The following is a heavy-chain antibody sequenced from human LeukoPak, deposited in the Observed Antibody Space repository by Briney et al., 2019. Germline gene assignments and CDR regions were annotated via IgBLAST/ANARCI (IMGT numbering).Heavy chain of an antibody. Sequence: PGGSLRLSCAASGFTFSSYSMNWVRQAPGKGLEWVSYISSSSSTIYYADSVKGRFTISRDNAKNSLYLQMNSLRAEDTAVYYRAREGTAMVGDDAFDIWGQGTMVTVSS. V-gene: IGHV3-48*04. CDR1: GFTFSSYS. J-gene: IGHJ3*02. CDR3: AREGTAMVGDDAFDI. CDR2: ISSSSSTI. D-gene: IGHD5-18*01.